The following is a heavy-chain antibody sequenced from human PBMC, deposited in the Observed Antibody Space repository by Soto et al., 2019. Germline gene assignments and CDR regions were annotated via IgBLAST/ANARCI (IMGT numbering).Heavy chain of an antibody. CDR3: AGGVTFFGVVIMGGVFDI. CDR2: IYYSGST. Sequence: SETLSLTCTVSGGSISSGGYYWSWIRQHPGKGLEWIGYIYYSGSTYYNPSLKSRVTMSVDTSKNQFSLKLSSVTAADTAVYYCAGGVTFFGVVIMGGVFDIWGQGTMVTVS. CDR1: GGSISSGGYY. D-gene: IGHD3-3*01. V-gene: IGHV4-31*03. J-gene: IGHJ3*02.